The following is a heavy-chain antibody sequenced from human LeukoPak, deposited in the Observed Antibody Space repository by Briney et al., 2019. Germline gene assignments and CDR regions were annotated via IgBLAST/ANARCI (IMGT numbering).Heavy chain of an antibody. CDR2: IIPIFGTA. CDR1: GGTFSGYA. V-gene: IGHV1-69*05. D-gene: IGHD5-18*01. J-gene: IGHJ4*02. Sequence: SVKVSCKASGGTFSGYAISWVRQAPGQGLEWMGRIIPIFGTANYAQKFQGRVTITTDESTSTAYMELSSLRSEDTAVYYCAMGGIQLRMVLLDYWGQGTLVTVSS. CDR3: AMGGIQLRMVLLDY.